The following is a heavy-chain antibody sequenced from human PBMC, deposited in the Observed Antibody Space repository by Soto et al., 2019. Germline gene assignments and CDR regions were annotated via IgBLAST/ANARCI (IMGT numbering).Heavy chain of an antibody. CDR3: ASGTPDIVLVPAAIPFDY. D-gene: IGHD2-2*01. CDR2: LYNTGST. CDR1: GASISRYY. V-gene: IGHV4-59*01. J-gene: IGHJ4*02. Sequence: SETLSLTCTVSGASISRYYWSWIRQSPGKGLEWIGYLYNTGSTIYNPSLKSRVTISVDTSKNQFSLKMNSVTAADTAVYYCASGTPDIVLVPAAIPFDYWGQGTLVTVSS.